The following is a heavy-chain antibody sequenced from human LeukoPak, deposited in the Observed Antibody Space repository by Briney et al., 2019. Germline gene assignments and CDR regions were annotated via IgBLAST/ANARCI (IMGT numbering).Heavy chain of an antibody. V-gene: IGHV3-21*01. CDR3: ARGIAVSGTDY. J-gene: IGHJ4*02. D-gene: IGHD6-13*01. Sequence: SVRGRFTISRDNAKNLLFLQMNSLRAEDTAVYYCARGIAVSGTDYWGRGTLVTVSS.